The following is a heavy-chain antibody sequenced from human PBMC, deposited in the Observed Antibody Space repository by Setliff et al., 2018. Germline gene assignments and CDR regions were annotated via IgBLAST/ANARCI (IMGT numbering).Heavy chain of an antibody. CDR2: ISPGGGAT. CDR3: ARASTSIDPYDFDY. V-gene: IGHV1-46*01. CDR1: GFTFINYY. J-gene: IGHJ4*02. Sequence: RASVKVSCKASGFTFINYYMHWLRQAPGQGLEWLGIISPGGGATTYAQKFQGRVILARDTSTSTVYMELGALKSDDTAVYYCARASTSIDPYDFDYWGQGTLVTVSS. D-gene: IGHD3-16*02.